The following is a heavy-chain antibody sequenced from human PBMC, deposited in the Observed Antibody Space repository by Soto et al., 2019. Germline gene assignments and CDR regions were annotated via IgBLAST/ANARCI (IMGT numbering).Heavy chain of an antibody. J-gene: IGHJ2*01. V-gene: IGHV3-48*02. Sequence: GGSLRLSCAASGFIFSSYSMNWVRQAPGKGLEWVSYISWSSTTIYYADSVKGRFTISRDNAENSLYLQMNSLRDEDTAVYYCARDLWNIAVAGTGYFDLWGRGTQVTVS. CDR1: GFIFSSYS. CDR3: ARDLWNIAVAGTGYFDL. D-gene: IGHD6-19*01. CDR2: ISWSSTTI.